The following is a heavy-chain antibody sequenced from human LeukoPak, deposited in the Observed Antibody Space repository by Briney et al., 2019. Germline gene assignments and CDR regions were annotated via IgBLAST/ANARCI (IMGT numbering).Heavy chain of an antibody. D-gene: IGHD3-3*01. CDR3: ARDRVPIFGVVIHQSGMDV. V-gene: IGHV1-18*01. Sequence: ASVKVSCKASGYTFTSYGISWVRQAPGQGLEWVGWISAYNGNTNYAQKLQGRVTMTTDTSTSTAYMELSSLRSEDTAVYYCARDRVPIFGVVIHQSGMDVWGKGTTVTVSS. J-gene: IGHJ6*03. CDR1: GYTFTSYG. CDR2: ISAYNGNT.